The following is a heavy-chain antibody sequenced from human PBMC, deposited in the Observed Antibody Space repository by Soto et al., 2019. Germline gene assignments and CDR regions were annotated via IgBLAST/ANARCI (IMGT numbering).Heavy chain of an antibody. CDR1: GFTFSNAW. V-gene: IGHV3-15*01. J-gene: IGHJ4*02. Sequence: PGGSLRLSCAASGFTFSNAWMSWVRQAPGKGLEWVGRIKSKTDGGTTDYAAPVKGRFTISRDDSKNTLYLQMNSLKTEDTAVYYCTTDPEIEITFGGVIGTNFDYWGQGTLVTVSS. D-gene: IGHD3-16*02. CDR2: IKSKTDGGTT. CDR3: TTDPEIEITFGGVIGTNFDY.